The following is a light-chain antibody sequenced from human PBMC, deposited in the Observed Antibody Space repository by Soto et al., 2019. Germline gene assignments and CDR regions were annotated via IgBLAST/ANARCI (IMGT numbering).Light chain of an antibody. CDR3: QQRSHWPLT. V-gene: IGKV3-11*01. Sequence: EIVLTQSPATLSLSPCERATLSWRASQSVTSYLAWYQQKPGQAPRLLIYDVSNRASGIPARFSGSGSETDFTLTISSLEPEDFAVYYCQQRSHWPLTFGQGTRLEIK. CDR2: DVS. CDR1: QSVTSY. J-gene: IGKJ5*01.